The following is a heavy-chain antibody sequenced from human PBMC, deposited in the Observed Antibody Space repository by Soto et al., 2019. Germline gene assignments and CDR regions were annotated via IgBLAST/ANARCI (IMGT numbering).Heavy chain of an antibody. CDR1: GGSISSSY. CDR3: AGSDGVWWYFDS. V-gene: IGHV4-59*01. D-gene: IGHD2-21*01. Sequence: PSETLSLTCTVSGGSISSSYWNWIRQSPGKELEWIGFIHHTGTTNYNPSLRSRVSTSIDTSKKRFSLQLTSVTAADTGIYYCAGSDGVWWYFDSWGQGALVTVSS. CDR2: IHHTGTT. J-gene: IGHJ4*02.